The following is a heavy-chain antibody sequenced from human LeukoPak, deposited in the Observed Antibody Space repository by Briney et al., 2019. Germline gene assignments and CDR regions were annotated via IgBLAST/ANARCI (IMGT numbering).Heavy chain of an antibody. CDR1: GDSISSGDYY. J-gene: IGHJ5*02. CDR3: ARGVLRYFDWLLAWFDP. Sequence: PSETLSLTCTVSGDSISSGDYYWSWIRQPAGKGLEWIGRISSSGSTNYNPSLKSRVTISVDTSKNQFSLKLSSVTAADTAVYFCARGVLRYFDWLLAWFDPWGQGTLVTVSS. V-gene: IGHV4-61*02. D-gene: IGHD3-9*01. CDR2: ISSSGST.